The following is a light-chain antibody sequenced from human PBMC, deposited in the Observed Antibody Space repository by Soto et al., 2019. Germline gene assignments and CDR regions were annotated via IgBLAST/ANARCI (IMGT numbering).Light chain of an antibody. Sequence: ETVLTQAPGTLSSSQGERATLSCRASQRVTSRYLAWYQRKPGQAPRLLIYGASTRATGIPDRFGGSGSGTDFTLTISRLDPDDFAVYYCQYYGASPRAFGQGTKVDIK. J-gene: IGKJ1*01. V-gene: IGKV3-20*01. CDR3: QYYGASPRA. CDR1: QRVTSRY. CDR2: GAS.